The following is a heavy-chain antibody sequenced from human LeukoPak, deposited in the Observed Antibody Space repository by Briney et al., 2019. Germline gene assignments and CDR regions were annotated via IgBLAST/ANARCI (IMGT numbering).Heavy chain of an antibody. CDR3: AKGGLKWLLHGSTDY. V-gene: IGHV3-23*01. CDR1: GFTFSSYA. D-gene: IGHD3-22*01. CDR2: ISGSGGST. J-gene: IGHJ4*02. Sequence: PGGSLRLSCAVSGFTFSSYAMSWVRQAPGKGLEWVSAISGSGGSTYYADSVKGRFTISRDNSKNTLYLQMNSLRAEDTAVYYCAKGGLKWLLHGSTDYWGQGTLVTVSS.